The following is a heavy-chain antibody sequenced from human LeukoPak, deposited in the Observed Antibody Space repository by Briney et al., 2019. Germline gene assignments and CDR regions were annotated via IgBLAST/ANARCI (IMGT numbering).Heavy chain of an antibody. D-gene: IGHD2-2*01. CDR3: ARAGVCSTTSCDGGIDY. J-gene: IGHJ4*02. CDR1: GFTFSSYN. V-gene: IGHV3-21*06. Sequence: GGSLRLSCAAFGFTFSSYNMKWVRQAPGKGLEWVSFISTTSNYIYYADSVKGRFTISRDNAKNSLYLQMNSLRGEDAALYYCARAGVCSTTSCDGGIDYWGQGTLVTVSS. CDR2: ISTTSNYI.